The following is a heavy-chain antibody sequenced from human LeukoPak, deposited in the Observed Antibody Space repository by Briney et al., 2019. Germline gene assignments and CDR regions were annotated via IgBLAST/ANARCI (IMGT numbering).Heavy chain of an antibody. V-gene: IGHV3-23*01. D-gene: IGHD6-6*01. Sequence: ETLSLTCAVYGGSFSGYYWSWVRQAPGKGLEWVSAISGSGGSTYYADSVKGRFTISRDNSKNTLYLQMNSLRAEDTAVYYCAKSEEGYSSSSSLDYWGQGTLVTVSS. CDR1: GGSFSGYY. CDR2: ISGSGGST. J-gene: IGHJ4*02. CDR3: AKSEEGYSSSSSLDY.